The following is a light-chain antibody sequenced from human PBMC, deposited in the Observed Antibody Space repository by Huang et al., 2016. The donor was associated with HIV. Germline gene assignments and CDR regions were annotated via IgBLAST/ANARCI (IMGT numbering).Light chain of an antibody. CDR3: MQGTHWPPGT. Sequence: DVIMTQSPLLLPVTLGQPAAISCRSSQTLVHTDGNTYLNWFLQRPGQSPRRLIYKVSNRDSGVPDGFTGSGSGIEFTLTISRGEAEDVGIYYCMQGTHWPPGTFGQGTNMEIK. CDR2: KVS. V-gene: IGKV2-30*02. CDR1: QTLVHTDGNTY. J-gene: IGKJ1*01.